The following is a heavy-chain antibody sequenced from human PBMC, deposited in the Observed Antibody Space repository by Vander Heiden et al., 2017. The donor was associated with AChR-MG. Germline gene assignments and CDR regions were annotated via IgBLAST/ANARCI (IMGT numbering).Heavy chain of an antibody. CDR1: GFTFSTYG. Sequence: QVQLVESGGCVVQPGRSLRLSCAASGFTFSTYGMHGVRQAPGKGLEWVAVIWYDGSNKYYADSVKGRFTISRDNSKNTLYLQMNSLRAEDTAVYYCARGSIAALKEGFDYWGQGTLVTVSS. J-gene: IGHJ4*02. V-gene: IGHV3-33*01. CDR2: IWYDGSNK. CDR3: ARGSIAALKEGFDY. D-gene: IGHD6-6*01.